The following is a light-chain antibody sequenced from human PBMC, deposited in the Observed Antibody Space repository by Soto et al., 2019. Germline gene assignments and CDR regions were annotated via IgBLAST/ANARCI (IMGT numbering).Light chain of an antibody. CDR2: GAS. Sequence: EIVMTQSPDTMSVSPGERATLSCRASERVSNNIAWYQQKPGQVPRPLIYGASTRVTGIPDRFSGSGYGRDFTLTISGLQSEDSSVYYCQQYNNWPLTFGGGTKVDIK. CDR1: ERVSNN. J-gene: IGKJ4*01. CDR3: QQYNNWPLT. V-gene: IGKV3-15*01.